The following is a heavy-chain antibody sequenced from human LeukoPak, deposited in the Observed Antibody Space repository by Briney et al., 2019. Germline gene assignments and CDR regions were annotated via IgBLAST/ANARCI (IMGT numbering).Heavy chain of an antibody. CDR2: IYYSGST. Sequence: SETLSLTCTVSGGSISSSSYYWGWIRQPPGKGLEWIGSIYYSGSTYYNPSLKSRVTISVDTSKNQFSLKLSSVTAADTAVYYCARYTPGYSGSYLDAFDIWGHGTMVTVSS. CDR3: ARYTPGYSGSYLDAFDI. J-gene: IGHJ3*02. CDR1: GGSISSSSYY. D-gene: IGHD1-26*01. V-gene: IGHV4-39*07.